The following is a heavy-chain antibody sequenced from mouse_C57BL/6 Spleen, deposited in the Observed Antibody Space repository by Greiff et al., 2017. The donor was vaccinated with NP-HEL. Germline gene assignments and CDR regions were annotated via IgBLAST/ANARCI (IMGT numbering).Heavy chain of an antibody. CDR3: VRQVLDYAMDY. Sequence: DVKLVESGGGLVQPKGSLKLSCAASGFSFNTYAMNWVRQAPGKGLEWVARIRSKSNNYATYYADSVKDRFTISRDDSESMLYLQMNNLKTEDTAMYYCVRQVLDYAMDYWGQGTSVTVSS. CDR2: IRSKSNNYAT. V-gene: IGHV10-1*01. J-gene: IGHJ4*01. CDR1: GFSFNTYA.